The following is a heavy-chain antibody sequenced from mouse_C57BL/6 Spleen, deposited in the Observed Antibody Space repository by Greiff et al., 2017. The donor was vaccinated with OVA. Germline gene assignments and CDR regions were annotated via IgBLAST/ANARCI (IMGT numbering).Heavy chain of an antibody. CDR2: IDPETGGT. V-gene: IGHV1-15*01. J-gene: IGHJ4*01. CDR1: GYTFTDYE. Sequence: QVQLKESGAELVRPGASVTLSCKASGYTFTDYEMHWVKQTPVHGLEWIGAIDPETGGTAYNQKFKGKAILTADKSSSTAYMELRSLTSEDSAVYYCTRRVPYYYAMDYWGQGTSVTVSS. CDR3: TRRVPYYYAMDY.